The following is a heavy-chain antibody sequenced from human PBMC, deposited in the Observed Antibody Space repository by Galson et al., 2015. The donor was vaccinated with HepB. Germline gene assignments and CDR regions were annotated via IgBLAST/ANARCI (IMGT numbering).Heavy chain of an antibody. V-gene: IGHV3-30*18. D-gene: IGHD3-10*01. J-gene: IGHJ4*02. CDR2: ISYDGSNK. Sequence: SLRLSCAASGFTFSSYGMHWVRQAPGKGLEWVAVISYDGSNKYYADSVKGRFTISRDNSENTLYLQMNSLRAEDTAVYYCAKGAVPDYWGQGTLVTVSS. CDR3: AKGAVPDY. CDR1: GFTFSSYG.